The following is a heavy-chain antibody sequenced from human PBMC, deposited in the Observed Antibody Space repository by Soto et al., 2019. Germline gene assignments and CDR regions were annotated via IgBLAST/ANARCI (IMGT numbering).Heavy chain of an antibody. J-gene: IGHJ5*02. CDR2: ISTYTGNT. CDR3: TRWTVTNNWFDP. V-gene: IGHV1-18*01. D-gene: IGHD4-17*01. CDR1: GYTFTNYR. Sequence: QVRLVQSGPEVKKPGASVTVSCKTSGYTFTNYRIGWVRQAPGQGLEWMGWISTYTGNTKSVQKFQGRVTLTTDTSTSTAYMDLRSLTSDDTAVYYCTRWTVTNNWFDPWGQGTLVTVSS.